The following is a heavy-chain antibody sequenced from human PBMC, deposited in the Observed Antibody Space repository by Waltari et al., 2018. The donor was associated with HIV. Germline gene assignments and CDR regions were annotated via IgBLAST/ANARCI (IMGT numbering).Heavy chain of an antibody. V-gene: IGHV3-73*01. J-gene: IGHJ4*02. CDR2: IRSKVNNYAT. CDR1: GCTFSGSA. Sequence: EVQLVESGGGLVQPGGALRLSCAASGCTFSGSAIHWVRRTSGKGLEWVGRIRSKVNNYATAYTASATGRFTISRDDSANTAYLQMNSLKTEDTAVYYCTLNPPVDVVATWGQGTQVTVSS. CDR3: TLNPPVDVVAT. D-gene: IGHD5-12*01.